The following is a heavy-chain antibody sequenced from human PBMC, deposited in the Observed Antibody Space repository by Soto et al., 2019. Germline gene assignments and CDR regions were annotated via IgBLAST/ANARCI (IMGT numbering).Heavy chain of an antibody. CDR1: GFTFSSYA. J-gene: IGHJ4*02. CDR3: AKDEYSSSYYFDY. D-gene: IGHD6-6*01. CDR2: ISGSGGST. V-gene: IGHV3-23*01. Sequence: GGFLRLSCAASGFTFSSYAMSWVRQAPGKGLEWVSAISGSGGSTYYADSVKGRFTISRDNSKNTLYLQMNSLRAEDTAVYYCAKDEYSSSYYFDYWGQGTLVTVSS.